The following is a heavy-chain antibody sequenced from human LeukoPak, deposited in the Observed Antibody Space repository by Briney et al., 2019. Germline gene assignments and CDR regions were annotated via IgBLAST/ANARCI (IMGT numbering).Heavy chain of an antibody. J-gene: IGHJ4*02. Sequence: GGSLRLSCAASGFTFSGSAIHWVRQASGKGLEWVGRIRDKSNSYATAYAASVKGRFTISRDDSKNTAYLQMNSLKTEDTAVYYCTRQPNFDFWGQGTLVTVFS. CDR1: GFTFSGSA. CDR2: IRDKSNSYAT. CDR3: TRQPNFDF. V-gene: IGHV3-73*01.